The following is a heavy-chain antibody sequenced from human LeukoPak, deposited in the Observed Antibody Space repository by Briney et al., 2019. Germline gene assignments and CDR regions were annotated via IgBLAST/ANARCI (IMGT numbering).Heavy chain of an antibody. J-gene: IGHJ4*02. CDR3: ARVGAVAGTVGERYFDY. D-gene: IGHD6-19*01. CDR2: IYYSGST. V-gene: IGHV4-59*01. CDR1: GGSISSYY. Sequence: SETLSLTCTVSGGSISSYYWSWIRQPPGKGLEWIGYIYYSGSTNYNPSLKSRVTISVDTSKNQFSLKLSSVTAADTAVYYCARVGAVAGTVGERYFDYWGQGTLVTVSS.